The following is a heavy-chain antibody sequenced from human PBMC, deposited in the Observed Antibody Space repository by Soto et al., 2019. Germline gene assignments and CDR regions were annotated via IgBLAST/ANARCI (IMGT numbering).Heavy chain of an antibody. V-gene: IGHV4-4*07. CDR3: ARGLYCGDECYFAY. Sequence: SETLSLTCSVFGGSISRNYWSWIRQPAGKGLEWIGRIYKNGTTDYNPSLESRVTMSVDPSKNRISLKLSSATAADTAIYYCARGLYCGDECYFAYWGQGILVTVSS. CDR2: IYKNGTT. CDR1: GGSISRNY. D-gene: IGHD2-21*01. J-gene: IGHJ4*02.